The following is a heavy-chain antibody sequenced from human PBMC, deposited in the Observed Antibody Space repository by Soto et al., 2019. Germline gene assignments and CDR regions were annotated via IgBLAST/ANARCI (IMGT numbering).Heavy chain of an antibody. D-gene: IGHD2-2*01. CDR3: AKDSNTYYRVSTSDNWFDP. CDR2: ISGSGGST. Sequence: GGSLRLSCAASGFTFSSYAMSWVRQAPGKGLEWVSAISGSGGSTYYADSVKGRFTISRDNSKNTLYLQMNSLRAEDTAVYYCAKDSNTYYRVSTSDNWFDPWGQGTLVTVSS. CDR1: GFTFSSYA. J-gene: IGHJ5*02. V-gene: IGHV3-23*01.